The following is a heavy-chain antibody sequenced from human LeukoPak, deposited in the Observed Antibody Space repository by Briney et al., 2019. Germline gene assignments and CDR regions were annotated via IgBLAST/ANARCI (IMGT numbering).Heavy chain of an antibody. CDR3: AREDYYGSGSYYSYYYGMDV. J-gene: IGHJ6*02. Sequence: GGSLRLSCAASGFTFSSYSMNWVRQAPGKGLEWVSSISSSSSYIYYADSVKGRFTISRDNAKNSLYLQMNSLRAEDTAVYYCAREDYYGSGSYYSYYYGMDVWGQGTTVTVSS. CDR2: ISSSSSYI. V-gene: IGHV3-21*01. CDR1: GFTFSSYS. D-gene: IGHD3-10*01.